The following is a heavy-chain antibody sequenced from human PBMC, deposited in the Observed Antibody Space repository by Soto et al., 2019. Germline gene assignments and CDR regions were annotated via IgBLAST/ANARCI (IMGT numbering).Heavy chain of an antibody. CDR2: ISWNSGSI. V-gene: IGHV3-9*01. CDR1: GFTFSSYA. J-gene: IGHJ4*02. D-gene: IGHD4-17*01. Sequence: EVQLLESGGGLVQPGGSLRLSCAASGFTFSSYAMSWVRQAPGKGLEWVSAISWNSGSIGYADSVKGRFTISRDNAKNSLYLQMNSLRAEDTALYYCAKDIGDYMSYFDYWGQGTLVTVSS. CDR3: AKDIGDYMSYFDY.